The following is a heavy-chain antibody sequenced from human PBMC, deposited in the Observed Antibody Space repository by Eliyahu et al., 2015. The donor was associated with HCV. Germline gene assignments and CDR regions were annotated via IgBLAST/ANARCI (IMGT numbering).Heavy chain of an antibody. J-gene: IGHJ3*02. CDR1: GYXFTSYW. CDR2: IYPGDSDT. CDR3: ARHGGDGGAFDI. Sequence: EVQLLQSGAAVTKPXXSLTISXKXSGYXFTSYWIGXVRQMPGKGLEWXGIIYPGDSDTRYSPSFQGQVTISADKSISTAYLQWSSLKASDTAMYYCARHGGDGGAFDIWGQGTMVTVSS. D-gene: IGHD2-21*02. V-gene: IGHV5-51*01.